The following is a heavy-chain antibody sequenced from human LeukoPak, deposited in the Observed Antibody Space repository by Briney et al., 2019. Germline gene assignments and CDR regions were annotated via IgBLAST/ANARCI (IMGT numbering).Heavy chain of an antibody. V-gene: IGHV4-31*03. CDR3: ARSWFGELSHFNY. Sequence: SQTLSLTCTVSGGSITSGGYYWSWIRQHPGKGLEWIGHTYYSGYTYYNPSLKSRVTMSVDTSKNQFSLKLSSVTAADTAVYYCARSWFGELSHFNYWGQGTLVRVSS. D-gene: IGHD3-10*01. CDR2: TYYSGYT. J-gene: IGHJ4*02. CDR1: GGSITSGGYY.